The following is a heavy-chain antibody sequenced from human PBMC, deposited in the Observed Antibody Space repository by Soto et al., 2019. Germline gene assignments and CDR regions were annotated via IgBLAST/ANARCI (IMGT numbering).Heavy chain of an antibody. V-gene: IGHV6-1*01. D-gene: IGHD3-10*01. CDR1: GDSVSSNSAA. Sequence: SQTLSLTCAISGDSVSSNSAAWNWIRQSPSRGLEWLGRTYYRSKWYNDYAVSVKSRITINPDTSKNQFSLQLNSVTPEDTAVYYCAREECEKGTYYYGSGSYSDAFDIWGQGTMVTVSS. CDR3: AREECEKGTYYYGSGSYSDAFDI. J-gene: IGHJ3*02. CDR2: TYYRSKWYN.